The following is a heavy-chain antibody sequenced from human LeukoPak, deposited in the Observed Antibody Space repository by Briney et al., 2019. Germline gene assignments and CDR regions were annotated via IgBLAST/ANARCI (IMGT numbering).Heavy chain of an antibody. J-gene: IGHJ4*02. D-gene: IGHD3-22*01. CDR2: INHSGST. Sequence: SETLSLTCAVYGGSFSGYYWSRIRQPPGKGLEWIGEINHSGSTNYNPSLKSRVTISVDTSKKQFSLKLSSVTAADTAVYYCVTYYFDSSGPKKNYWGQGTLVTVSS. CDR3: VTYYFDSSGPKKNY. V-gene: IGHV4-34*01. CDR1: GGSFSGYY.